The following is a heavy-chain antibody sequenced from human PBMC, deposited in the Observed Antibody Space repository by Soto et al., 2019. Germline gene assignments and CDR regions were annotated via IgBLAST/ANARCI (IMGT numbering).Heavy chain of an antibody. CDR3: ARDFSTSSRGRPQGVDY. V-gene: IGHV3-30-3*01. J-gene: IGHJ4*02. CDR1: GFTFSSYA. CDR2: ISDDGSNK. Sequence: ESGGGVVQPGRSLRLSCAASGFTFSSYAMHWVRQAPGKGLAWVAVISDDGSNKYYADSVKGRFTISRDNSKNTLYLQMNSLRAEDTAVYYCARDFSTSSRGRPQGVDYWRRGTLVTVSS. D-gene: IGHD6-13*01.